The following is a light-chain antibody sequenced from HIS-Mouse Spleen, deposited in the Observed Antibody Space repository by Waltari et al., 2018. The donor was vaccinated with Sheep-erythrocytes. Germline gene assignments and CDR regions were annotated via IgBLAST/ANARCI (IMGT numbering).Light chain of an antibody. Sequence: QSALTQPRSVSGSPGQSVTISCTGTSSDVGGYNYVPWYQQHPGKAPKLMIYDGSKRPSWVPDRFSGSKSGNTASLTISGLQAEDEADYYCCSYAGSYNHVFATGTKVTVL. J-gene: IGLJ1*01. CDR3: CSYAGSYNHV. CDR1: SSDVGGYNY. V-gene: IGLV2-11*01. CDR2: DGS.